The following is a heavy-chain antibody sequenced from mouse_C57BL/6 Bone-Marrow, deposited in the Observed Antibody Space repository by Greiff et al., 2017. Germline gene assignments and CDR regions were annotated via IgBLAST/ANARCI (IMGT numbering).Heavy chain of an antibody. V-gene: IGHV8-5*01. J-gene: IGHJ4*01. Sequence: QVTLQVCGPGILQPSQTLSLTCSFSGFSLSTSNMGIGWIRPPSGKGLEWLAHIWWNDDKYYNPSLKSRLTISKDTSNNPVFLKITSVHTADTATYYCAQITLYYAMDYGCQGTSVTVSS. CDR1: GFSLSTSNMG. CDR3: AQITLYYAMDY. CDR2: IWWNDDK.